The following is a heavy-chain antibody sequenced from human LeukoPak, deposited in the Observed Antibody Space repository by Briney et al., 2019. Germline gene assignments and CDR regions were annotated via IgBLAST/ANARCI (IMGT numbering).Heavy chain of an antibody. Sequence: GESLKISCKGSGYGFSSYWIGWVRQVPGKGLEYMGIICPGDSDTRYSQSFQGQVTISANKSITTAYLQWSSLKASDTAMYYCARHTTVGGSLRFDYWGQGTLVSVSS. J-gene: IGHJ4*02. V-gene: IGHV5-51*01. D-gene: IGHD4-23*01. CDR3: ARHTTVGGSLRFDY. CDR2: ICPGDSDT. CDR1: GYGFSSYW.